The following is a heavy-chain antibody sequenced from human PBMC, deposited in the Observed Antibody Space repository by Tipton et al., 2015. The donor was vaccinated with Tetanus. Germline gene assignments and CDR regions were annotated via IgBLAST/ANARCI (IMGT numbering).Heavy chain of an antibody. CDR1: GFTFSSHN. J-gene: IGHJ5*02. D-gene: IGHD3-3*01. Sequence: GSLRLSCAASGFTFSSHNMNWVRQAPGKGLEWVAYISSSGSTVDYADSVKGRFTVSRDNDKNSLYLQMNSLRDEDTAIYYCARDFRPIFGVAQPFDPWGQGTLVTVSS. CDR2: ISSSGSTV. CDR3: ARDFRPIFGVAQPFDP. V-gene: IGHV3-48*02.